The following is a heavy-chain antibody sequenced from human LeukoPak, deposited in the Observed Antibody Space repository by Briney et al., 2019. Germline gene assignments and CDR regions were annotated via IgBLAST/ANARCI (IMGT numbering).Heavy chain of an antibody. CDR3: ARAQSHYDFWCGYYIFDY. CDR2: IYYSGST. CDR1: GGTISSYY. J-gene: IGHJ4*02. D-gene: IGHD3-3*01. V-gene: IGHV4-59*01. Sequence: SETLSLTCTVSGGTISSYYWSWIRQPPGKGLEWIGYIYYSGSTNYNPSLKNRVIISVDTSKNQFSLKLSSVTAADTAVYYCARAQSHYDFWCGYYIFDYWGQGTLVTVSS.